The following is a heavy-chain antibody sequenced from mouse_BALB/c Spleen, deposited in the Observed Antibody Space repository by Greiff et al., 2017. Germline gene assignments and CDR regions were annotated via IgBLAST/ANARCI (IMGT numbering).Heavy chain of an antibody. CDR1: GFTFSGYG. Sequence: EVKLVESGGGLVQPGGSRKLSCAASGFTFSGYGMAWVRQAPGKGLEWVAYISSVAYTIYYADTVTGRFTISRENAKNTLYLEMSSLRSEDTAMYYCAREGTTTGYFDYWGQGTTLTVSS. J-gene: IGHJ2*01. V-gene: IGHV5-15*02. CDR3: AREGTTTGYFDY. D-gene: IGHD2-14*01. CDR2: ISSVAYTI.